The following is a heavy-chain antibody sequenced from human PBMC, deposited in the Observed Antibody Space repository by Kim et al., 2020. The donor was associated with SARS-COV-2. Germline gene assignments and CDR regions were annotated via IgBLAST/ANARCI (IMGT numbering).Heavy chain of an antibody. D-gene: IGHD3-10*01. CDR1: GGTFSSYA. Sequence: SVKVSCKASGGTFSSYAISWVRQAPGQGLEWMGGIIPIFGTANYAQKFQGRVTITADESTSTAYMELSSLRSEDTAVYYCARSHRRIYYGSGSYYSEQTTPQAFDIWGQGTMVTVSS. V-gene: IGHV1-69*13. CDR2: IIPIFGTA. J-gene: IGHJ3*02. CDR3: ARSHRRIYYGSGSYYSEQTTPQAFDI.